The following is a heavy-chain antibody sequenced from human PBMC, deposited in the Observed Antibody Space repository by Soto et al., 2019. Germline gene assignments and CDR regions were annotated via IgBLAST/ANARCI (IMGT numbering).Heavy chain of an antibody. CDR2: ISAYNGNT. D-gene: IGHD2-8*02. Sequence: ASVKVSCNASGYSFTTYGISWVRQAPGQGLEWLGWISAYNGNTNYAQKLQGRGTMTTDTSTSTAYMELMSRRSDDTAVYYFARDKRKERWGCVFDYWGQGDQVTVSS. CDR3: ARDKRKERWGCVFDY. CDR1: GYSFTTYG. V-gene: IGHV1-18*01. J-gene: IGHJ4*02.